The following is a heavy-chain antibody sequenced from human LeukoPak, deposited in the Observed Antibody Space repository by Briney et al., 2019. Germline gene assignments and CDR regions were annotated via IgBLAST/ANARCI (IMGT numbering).Heavy chain of an antibody. Sequence: SETLSLTCTVPGGSISTGRYFWGWIRQPPGKGLEWIGNIYYGGSTYYNPSLKSRVTISVDTSKNQFSLKLSSVTAADTAVYYCARHSGTYLGVFDSWGQGTLVIVSS. CDR2: IYYGGST. CDR3: ARHSGTYLGVFDS. CDR1: GGSISTGRYF. D-gene: IGHD1-26*01. J-gene: IGHJ4*02. V-gene: IGHV4-39*01.